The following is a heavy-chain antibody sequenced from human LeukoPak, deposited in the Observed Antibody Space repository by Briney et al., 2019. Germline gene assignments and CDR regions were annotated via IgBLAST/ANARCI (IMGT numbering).Heavy chain of an antibody. J-gene: IGHJ4*02. CDR1: GGSISSYY. D-gene: IGHD3-22*01. Sequence: PSETLSLTCTVSGGSISSYYWSWIRQPPGKGLEWIGYIYYSGSTNYNPSLKSRVTISVDTSKNQFSLKLSSVTAADTAVYYCARHAEAYYDSSGLDYWGQGTLVTVSS. CDR2: IYYSGST. CDR3: ARHAEAYYDSSGLDY. V-gene: IGHV4-59*01.